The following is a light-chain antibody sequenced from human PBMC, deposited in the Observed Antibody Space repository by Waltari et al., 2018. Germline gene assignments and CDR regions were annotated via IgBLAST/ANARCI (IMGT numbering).Light chain of an antibody. Sequence: QSALTQPASVSGSPGQSITISCTGTSNDVGSYNLVSWYQQRPGKAPKFIIYEVNRRPSGLSSRFSGSKSGNTASLTISGLQAEDEAEYFCCSYAGVTTFYVFGTGTRVTVL. J-gene: IGLJ1*01. V-gene: IGLV2-23*02. CDR1: SNDVGSYNL. CDR2: EVN. CDR3: CSYAGVTTFYV.